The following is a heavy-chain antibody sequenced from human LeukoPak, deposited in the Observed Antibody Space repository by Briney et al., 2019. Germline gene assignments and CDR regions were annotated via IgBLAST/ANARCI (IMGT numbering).Heavy chain of an antibody. CDR1: GITFMSYG. J-gene: IGHJ5*02. Sequence: PGGSLRLSCAASGITFMSYGMHWVRQAPGKGLAWVALISFDGSNIDYADSVKGRFTISRDTSNNTVFLQMNSLRPDDTAIYYCARGVGGTDNWFDPWGQGTLVTVSS. V-gene: IGHV3-30*03. CDR3: ARGVGGTDNWFDP. D-gene: IGHD1-26*01. CDR2: ISFDGSNI.